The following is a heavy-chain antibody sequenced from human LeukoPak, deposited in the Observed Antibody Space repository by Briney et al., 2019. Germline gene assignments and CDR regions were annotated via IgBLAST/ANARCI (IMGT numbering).Heavy chain of an antibody. J-gene: IGHJ6*02. CDR3: ARVVVAGTLAYYYYGMDV. Sequence: ASVKVSCKASGYTFTSYGISWVRQAPGQGLEWMGWISAYNGNTNYAQKLQGRVTMTTDTSTSTAYMELRSLRSDDTAVYYCARVVVAGTLAYYYYGMDVWGQGTTVTVSS. CDR1: GYTFTSYG. D-gene: IGHD6-19*01. CDR2: ISAYNGNT. V-gene: IGHV1-18*01.